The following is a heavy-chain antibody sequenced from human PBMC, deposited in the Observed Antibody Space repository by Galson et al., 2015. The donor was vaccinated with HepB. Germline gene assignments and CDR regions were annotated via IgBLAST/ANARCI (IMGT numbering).Heavy chain of an antibody. CDR3: ARPGGSGYYYYYGMDV. Sequence: SVKVSCKASGSTFTGYYMHWVRQAPGQGLEWMGWINPNSGGTNYAQKFQGRVTMTRDTSISTAYMELSRLRSDDTAVYYCARPGGSGYYYYYGMDVWGQGTTVTVSS. D-gene: IGHD3-10*01. V-gene: IGHV1-2*02. CDR2: INPNSGGT. J-gene: IGHJ6*02. CDR1: GSTFTGYY.